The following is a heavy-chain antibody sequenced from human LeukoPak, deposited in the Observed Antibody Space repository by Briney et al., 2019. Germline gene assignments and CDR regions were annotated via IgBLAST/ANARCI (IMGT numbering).Heavy chain of an antibody. D-gene: IGHD7-27*01. CDR2: ISAYNGNT. J-gene: IGHJ4*02. V-gene: IGHV1-18*01. Sequence: ASMKVSCKASGYTFTSYGISWVRQAPGQGLEWMGWISAYNGNTNYAQKLQGRVTMTTDTSTSTAYMELRSLRSDDTAVYYCARGEPELGQVPYYFDYWGQGTLVTVSS. CDR3: ARGEPELGQVPYYFDY. CDR1: GYTFTSYG.